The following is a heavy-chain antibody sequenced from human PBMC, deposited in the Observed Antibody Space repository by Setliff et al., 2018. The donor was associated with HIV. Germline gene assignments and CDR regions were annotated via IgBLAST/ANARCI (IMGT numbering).Heavy chain of an antibody. V-gene: IGHV1-3*01. J-gene: IGHJ5*02. D-gene: IGHD1-1*01. CDR2: INAGNDNT. CDR3: AGGLVSQKVPFDP. CDR1: GYSFTKYV. Sequence: ASVKVSCKASGYSFTKYVMHWVRQAPGQRLEWMGWINAGNDNTKYSQKLQGRVTMTTDTSTSTAYMELRSLRSDDTAVYYCAGGLVSQKVPFDPWGQGTLVTVSS.